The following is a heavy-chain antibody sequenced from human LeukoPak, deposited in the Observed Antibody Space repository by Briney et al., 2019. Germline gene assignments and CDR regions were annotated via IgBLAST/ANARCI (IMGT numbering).Heavy chain of an antibody. CDR3: ARGRVSSSTLYSTYFYYFYMDV. CDR1: GDSITMYY. V-gene: IGHV4-59*01. Sequence: SETLSLTCSVSGDSITMYYWTWIRQPPGKGLEWIGYVDNTGSTNFNPSLNGRVSIFRGTTENLFSLRLRSVTAADTAVYFCARGRVSSSTLYSTYFYYFYMDVWGKGTTVTVSS. CDR2: VDNTGST. D-gene: IGHD2-8*01. J-gene: IGHJ6*03.